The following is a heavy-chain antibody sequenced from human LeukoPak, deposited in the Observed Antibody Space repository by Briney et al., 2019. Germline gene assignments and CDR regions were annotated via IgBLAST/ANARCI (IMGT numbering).Heavy chain of an antibody. CDR2: ISSSSSTI. J-gene: IGHJ6*03. D-gene: IGHD5-18*01. CDR1: GFTFSSYS. V-gene: IGHV3-48*01. Sequence: PGGSLRLSCAASGFTFSSYSMNWVRQAPGKGLEWVSYISSSSSTIYYADSVKGRFTISRDNVKNSLYLQMNSLRAEDTAVYYCARGEDSYGHSRYYYYYMDVWGKGTTVTVSS. CDR3: ARGEDSYGHSRYYYYYMDV.